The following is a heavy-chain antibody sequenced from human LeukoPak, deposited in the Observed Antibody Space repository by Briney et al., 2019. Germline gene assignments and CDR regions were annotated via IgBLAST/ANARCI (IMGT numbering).Heavy chain of an antibody. Sequence: PGGSLRLSCAASGFTFSSYAMHWVRQAPGKGLEWVAVISYDGSNKYYADSVKGRFTISRDNSKNTLYLQMNSLRAEDTAVYYCVRENDSNGYYFYWGQGTLVTVSS. D-gene: IGHD3-22*01. J-gene: IGHJ4*02. V-gene: IGHV3-30-3*01. CDR2: ISYDGSNK. CDR1: GFTFSSYA. CDR3: VRENDSNGYYFY.